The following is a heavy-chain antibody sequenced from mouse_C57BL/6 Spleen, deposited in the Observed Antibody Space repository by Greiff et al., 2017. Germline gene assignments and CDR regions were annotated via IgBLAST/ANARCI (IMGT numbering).Heavy chain of an antibody. CDR2: ISYDGSN. V-gene: IGHV3-6*01. Sequence: EVQLVESGPGLVKPSQSLSLTCSVTGYSITSGYYWNWIRQFPGNKLEWMGYISYDGSNNYNPSLKNRISITRDTSKNQLFLKLNSVTTEDTATXYCARGNGNYPYWYFDVWGTGTTVTVAS. J-gene: IGHJ1*03. CDR3: ARGNGNYPYWYFDV. D-gene: IGHD2-1*01. CDR1: GYSITSGYY.